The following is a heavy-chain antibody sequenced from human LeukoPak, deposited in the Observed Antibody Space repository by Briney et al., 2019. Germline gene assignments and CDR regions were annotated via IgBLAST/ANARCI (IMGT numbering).Heavy chain of an antibody. Sequence: PSETLSLTCTVSGGSISSYYWSWIRQPPGKGLEWIGYIYYSGSTNYNPSLKSRVTISVDTSKNQFSLKLSSVTAADTAVYYCARGSTVAGRRFDYWGQGTLVTVSS. CDR1: GGSISSYY. V-gene: IGHV4-59*01. CDR2: IYYSGST. D-gene: IGHD6-19*01. CDR3: ARGSTVAGRRFDY. J-gene: IGHJ4*02.